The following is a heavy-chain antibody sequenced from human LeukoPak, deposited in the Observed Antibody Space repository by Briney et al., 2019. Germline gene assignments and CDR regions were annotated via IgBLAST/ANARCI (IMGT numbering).Heavy chain of an antibody. J-gene: IGHJ5*02. V-gene: IGHV3-21*01. Sequence: GGSLRLSCAASGFTFGSYSIHWVRQAPGKGLEWVSCISRSSDYRRYADSVKGRFTISRDNAKNSLFLQMNSLRAEDTAVYYCARDNSEYGSFGPWGRGTLVTVSS. CDR2: ISRSSDYR. CDR3: ARDNSEYGSFGP. D-gene: IGHD4/OR15-4a*01. CDR1: GFTFGSYS.